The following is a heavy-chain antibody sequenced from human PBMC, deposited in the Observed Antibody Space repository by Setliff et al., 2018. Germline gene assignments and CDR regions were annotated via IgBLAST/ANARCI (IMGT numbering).Heavy chain of an antibody. V-gene: IGHV3-21*01. D-gene: IGHD6-25*01. Sequence: GGSLRLSCAASGFTFSTYSFHWVRQAPGKGLDWVSSISPNSIYIYYADSVKGRFTISRDNAKNSLYLQMNSLGAEDTAVYYCERSPANGGHDAFDIWGQGTMVTVSS. CDR1: GFTFSTYS. J-gene: IGHJ3*02. CDR2: ISPNSIYI. CDR3: ERSPANGGHDAFDI.